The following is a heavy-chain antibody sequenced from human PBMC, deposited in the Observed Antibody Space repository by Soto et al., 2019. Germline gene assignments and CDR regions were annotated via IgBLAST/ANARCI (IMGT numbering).Heavy chain of an antibody. CDR1: GFTFNIYA. CDR2: ISGSGTGA. CDR3: AKLQAIAAAGTGINWFDP. J-gene: IGHJ5*02. V-gene: IGHV3-23*01. D-gene: IGHD6-13*01. Sequence: GGSLRLSCVASGFTFNIYAMIWVRQAPGKGLEWVSGISGSGTGAYYADSVKGRFTISRDNSKNTLYLQMNSLRAEDTALYYCAKLQAIAAAGTGINWFDPWGQGTLVTVSS.